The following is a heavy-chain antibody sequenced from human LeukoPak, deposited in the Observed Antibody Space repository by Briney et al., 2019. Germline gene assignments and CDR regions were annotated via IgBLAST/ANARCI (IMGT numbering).Heavy chain of an antibody. CDR3: AKNLGGIAVAGIIYYYGMDV. J-gene: IGHJ6*02. Sequence: PGGSLRLSCAASGFTFSSYAMSWVRQAPGKGLEWVSAISGSGGSTYYADSVKGRFTISRDNSKNTLYLQMNSLRAEDTAVYYCAKNLGGIAVAGIIYYYGMDVWGQGTTVTVSS. CDR2: ISGSGGST. V-gene: IGHV3-23*01. D-gene: IGHD6-19*01. CDR1: GFTFSSYA.